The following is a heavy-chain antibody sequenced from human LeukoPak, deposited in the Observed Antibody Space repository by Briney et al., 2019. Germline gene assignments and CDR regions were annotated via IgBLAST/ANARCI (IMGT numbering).Heavy chain of an antibody. D-gene: IGHD4/OR15-4a*01. Sequence: QTGGSLRLSCAASGFTVTSDHMSWVRQAPGKGLEWLSVIYSGGSTYYADSVEGRFTISRGNSKNTLHLQMNSLRAEDTAVYYCANMVPPFDIWGQGTMVTVSS. J-gene: IGHJ3*02. CDR1: GFTVTSDH. V-gene: IGHV3-66*01. CDR3: ANMVPPFDI. CDR2: IYSGGST.